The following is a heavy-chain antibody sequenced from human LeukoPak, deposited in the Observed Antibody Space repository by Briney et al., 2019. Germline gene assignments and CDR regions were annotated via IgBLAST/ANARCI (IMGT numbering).Heavy chain of an antibody. V-gene: IGHV3-23*01. CDR3: TTGGAATVLFDY. D-gene: IGHD6-13*01. J-gene: IGHJ4*02. CDR1: GFAFRSFD. CDR2: LSGSGDTT. Sequence: GGSLRLSCAASGFAFRSFDMSWVRQAPGKGLEWVSSLSGSGDTTYYADSVKGRFTISRDNSNNTLYLQMNSLKTEDTAVYYCTTGGAATVLFDYWGQGTLVTVSS.